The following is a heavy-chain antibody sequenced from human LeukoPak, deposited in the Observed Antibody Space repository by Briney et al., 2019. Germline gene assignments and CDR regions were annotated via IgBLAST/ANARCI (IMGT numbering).Heavy chain of an antibody. CDR2: IYSGGST. D-gene: IGHD6-19*01. CDR1: GFTVSSNY. Sequence: PGGSLRLSCAASGFTVSSNYMSWVRQAPGKGLEWVSVIYSGGSTYYADSVKGRFTISRDNSKNTLYLQMNSLRAEDTAVYYCASSVFNSGWFKPDYWGQGTLVTVSS. J-gene: IGHJ4*02. CDR3: ASSVFNSGWFKPDY. V-gene: IGHV3-66*01.